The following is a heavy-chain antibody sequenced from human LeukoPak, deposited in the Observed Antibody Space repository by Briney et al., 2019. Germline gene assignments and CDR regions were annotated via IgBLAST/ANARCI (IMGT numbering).Heavy chain of an antibody. J-gene: IGHJ3*02. V-gene: IGHV4-39*07. Sequence: SETLSLTCTVSGGSISSSTYYWGWIRQPPGKGLEWIGRIYYSGSTYYNPSLKSRVPMSVDTSKNQFSLKLSSVTAADTAVYYCARGPDDAFDIWGQGTMVTVSS. CDR1: GGSISSSTYY. CDR3: ARGPDDAFDI. CDR2: IYYSGST.